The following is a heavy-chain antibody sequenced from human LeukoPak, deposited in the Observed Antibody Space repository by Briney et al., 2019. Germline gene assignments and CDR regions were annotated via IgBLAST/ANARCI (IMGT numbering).Heavy chain of an antibody. CDR3: ARDFITMVRGSLGGLEY. D-gene: IGHD3-10*01. CDR2: ISYDGSNK. CDR1: GFTFSSYA. J-gene: IGHJ4*02. Sequence: QPGGSLRLSCAASGFTFSSYAMHWVRQAPGKGLEWVAVISYDGSNKYYADSVKGRFTISRDNSKNTLYLQMNSLRAEDTAVYYCARDFITMVRGSLGGLEYWGQGTLVTVSS. V-gene: IGHV3-30*04.